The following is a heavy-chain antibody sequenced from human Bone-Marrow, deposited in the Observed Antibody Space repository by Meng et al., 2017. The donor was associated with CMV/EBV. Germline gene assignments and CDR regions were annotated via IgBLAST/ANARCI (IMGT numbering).Heavy chain of an antibody. CDR2: IKQDGSEK. CDR3: ARDRGFSYGFSP. V-gene: IGHV3-7*01. CDR1: GFTFSSYS. J-gene: IGHJ5*02. Sequence: GGSLRLSCAASGFTFSSYSMNWVRQAPGKGLEWVAKIKQDGSEKNYVDSVKGRFAISRDNAKNSLYLQMNSLRAEDTAVYYCARDRGFSYGFSPWGLGTLVTVSS. D-gene: IGHD5-18*01.